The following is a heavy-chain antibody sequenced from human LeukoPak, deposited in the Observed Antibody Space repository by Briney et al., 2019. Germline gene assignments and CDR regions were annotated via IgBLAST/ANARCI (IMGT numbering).Heavy chain of an antibody. Sequence: SETLSLTCTVSGGSISTNYWNWIRHPAGRGLEWIGRIYVTGTTYYNPSLKSRLTMSVDASRNQFFLNLSSVTAADTAVYYCARGGPDLAREYFQYWGQGTLVTVS. CDR2: IYVTGTT. D-gene: IGHD5-12*01. CDR3: ARGGPDLAREYFQY. CDR1: GGSISTNY. V-gene: IGHV4-4*07. J-gene: IGHJ1*01.